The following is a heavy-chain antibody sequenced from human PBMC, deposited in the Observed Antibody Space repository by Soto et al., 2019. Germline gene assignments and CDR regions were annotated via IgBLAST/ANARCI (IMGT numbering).Heavy chain of an antibody. CDR1: GFTFSSYG. D-gene: IGHD6-13*01. CDR3: ARDESSSWYTPPDY. Sequence: GGSLRLSCAASGFTFSSYGMHWVRQAPGKGLEWVAVIWYDGSNKYYADSVKGRFTISRDNSKNTLYLQMNSLRAEDTAVYYCARDESSSWYTPPDYWGQGTLVTVSS. V-gene: IGHV3-33*01. J-gene: IGHJ4*02. CDR2: IWYDGSNK.